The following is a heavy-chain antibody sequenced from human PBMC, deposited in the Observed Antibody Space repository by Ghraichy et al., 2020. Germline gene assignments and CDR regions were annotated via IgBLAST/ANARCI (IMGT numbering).Heavy chain of an antibody. CDR2: IDPSDSYT. CDR1: GYSFTSYW. CDR3: ARLRGSYYDFDY. V-gene: IGHV5-10-1*01. J-gene: IGHJ4*02. Sequence: GDSLNISCKGSGYSFTSYWISWVRQMPGKGLEWMGRIDPSDSYTNYSPSFQGHVTISADKSISTAYLQWSSLKASDTAMYYCARLRGSYYDFDYWGQGTLVTVSS. D-gene: IGHD1-26*01.